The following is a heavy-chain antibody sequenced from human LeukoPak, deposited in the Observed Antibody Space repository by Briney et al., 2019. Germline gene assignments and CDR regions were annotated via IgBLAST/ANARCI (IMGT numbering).Heavy chain of an antibody. CDR1: GGSISSYY. CDR2: IYYSGST. D-gene: IGHD5-12*01. J-gene: IGHJ6*02. Sequence: PSETLSLTCTVSGGSISSYYWSWIRQPPGKGLEWIGYIYYSGSTNYNPSLKSRVTISVDTSKNQFSLKLSSVTAADSAVYYCARSYGDYPYGMDVWGQGTTVTVSS. CDR3: ARSYGDYPYGMDV. V-gene: IGHV4-59*12.